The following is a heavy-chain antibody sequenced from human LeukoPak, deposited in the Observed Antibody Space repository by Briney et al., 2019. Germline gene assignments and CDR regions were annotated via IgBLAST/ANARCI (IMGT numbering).Heavy chain of an antibody. Sequence: GGSLRLSCAASGFTLSKYLMRWVGQAPGRGREWVGKIKQYGSDTIYVDAVKDRFTISRDNAKKSLYLQVSGLRADDTAVYYFSRMFPSSSPSPLLSWGPGDLVSVSP. CDR1: GFTLSKYL. CDR2: IKQYGSDT. D-gene: IGHD2-15*01. CDR3: SRMFPSSSPSPLLS. J-gene: IGHJ5*02. V-gene: IGHV3-7*01.